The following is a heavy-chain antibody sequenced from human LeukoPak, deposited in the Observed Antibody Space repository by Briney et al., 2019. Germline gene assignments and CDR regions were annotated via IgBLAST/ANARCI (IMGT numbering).Heavy chain of an antibody. CDR3: ARDDAISDVDTAMVDY. CDR2: IYHSGST. Sequence: SETLSLTCTVSGYSISSGYYWGWIRQPPGKGLEWIGSIYHSGSTYYNPSLMSRVTISVDTSKNQFSLKLSSVTAADTAVYYCARDDAISDVDTAMVDYWGQGTLVTVSS. J-gene: IGHJ4*02. D-gene: IGHD5-18*01. V-gene: IGHV4-38-2*02. CDR1: GYSISSGYY.